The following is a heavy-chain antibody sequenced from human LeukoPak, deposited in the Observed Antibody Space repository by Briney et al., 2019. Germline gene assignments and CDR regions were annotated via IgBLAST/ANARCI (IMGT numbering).Heavy chain of an antibody. CDR2: IYYSGST. CDR3: ARLSDFISAADY. J-gene: IGHJ4*02. CDR1: GGSISSSSYY. Sequence: SETLSLTCTVSGGSISSSSYYWGWIRQPPGKGLEWIGSIYYSGSTYYNPSLKSRVTISVDTSKNQFSLKLSSAIAADTAVYYCARLSDFISAADYWGQGTLVTVSS. D-gene: IGHD6-13*01. V-gene: IGHV4-39*01.